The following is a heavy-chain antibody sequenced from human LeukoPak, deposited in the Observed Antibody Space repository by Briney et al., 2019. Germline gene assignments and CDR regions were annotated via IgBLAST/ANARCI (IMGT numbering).Heavy chain of an antibody. CDR1: GFTFSSYA. CDR3: ARAAGGSGRSDY. V-gene: IGHV3-30-3*01. CDR2: ISYDGSNK. Sequence: SGGSLRLSCAASGFTFSSYAMHWVRQAPGKGLEWVAVISYDGSNKYYADSVKGRFTISRDNSKNTLYLQMNSLRAEDTAVYYCARAAGGSGRSDYWGQGTLVTVSS. J-gene: IGHJ4*02. D-gene: IGHD1-26*01.